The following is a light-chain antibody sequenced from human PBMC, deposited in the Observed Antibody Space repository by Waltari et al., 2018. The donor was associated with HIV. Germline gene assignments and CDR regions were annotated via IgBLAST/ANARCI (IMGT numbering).Light chain of an antibody. Sequence: QSALTQPASVSGSPGQSITISCPGSSNDVGGYNHVSWYQQHPGKAPRLMIYDVSTRPSGVSDRFSGSKSGDTASLTISGLQPEDEADYYCESYTSTSVWVFGGGTRLTVL. CDR3: ESYTSTSVWV. CDR1: SNDVGGYNH. V-gene: IGLV2-14*03. CDR2: DVS. J-gene: IGLJ3*02.